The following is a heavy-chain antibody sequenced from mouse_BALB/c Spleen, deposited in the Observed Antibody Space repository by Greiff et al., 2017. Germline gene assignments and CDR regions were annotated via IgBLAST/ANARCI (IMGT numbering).Heavy chain of an antibody. J-gene: IGHJ4*01. CDR3: ARRGNSGAGYAMDY. D-gene: IGHD3-1*01. CDR2: IRLKSNNYAT. CDR1: GFTFSNYW. V-gene: IGHV6-6*02. Sequence: EVKLMESGGGLVPPGGSMSLSCVVSGFTFSNYWMNWVRQSPEKGLEWVAEIRLKSNNYATHYAESVIGRFTISRDDSKSSVYLQMNNVRAEDTGIYYCARRGNSGAGYAMDYWGQGTSVTVSS.